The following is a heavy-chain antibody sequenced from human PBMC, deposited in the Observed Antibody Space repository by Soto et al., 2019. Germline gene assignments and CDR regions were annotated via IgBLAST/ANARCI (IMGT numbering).Heavy chain of an antibody. J-gene: IGHJ6*02. CDR1: GGSISSYY. CDR2: IYYSGST. V-gene: IGHV4-59*12. D-gene: IGHD3-3*01. CDR3: ARAQGPRHYDFWSGYSYYGMDV. Sequence: SETLSLTCTVSGGSISSYYWSWIRQPPGKRLEWIGYIYYSGSTNYNPSLKSRVTISVDTSKNQFSLKLSSVTAADTAVYYCARAQGPRHYDFWSGYSYYGMDVWGQGTTVTVSS.